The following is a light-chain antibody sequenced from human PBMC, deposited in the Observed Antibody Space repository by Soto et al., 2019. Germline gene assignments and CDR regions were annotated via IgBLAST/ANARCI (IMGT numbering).Light chain of an antibody. Sequence: QSVLTQPPSVXXXPGQRVTVSCTGSSSNIGAGYDVNWYQQLPGTAPKLLISLTNHRPSGVPDRFSGSKSGTSASLAITGLQAEDEADYYCQSYDLSLRGYVLGTGTKLTVL. CDR1: SSNIGAGYD. J-gene: IGLJ1*01. CDR3: QSYDLSLRGYV. V-gene: IGLV1-40*01. CDR2: LTN.